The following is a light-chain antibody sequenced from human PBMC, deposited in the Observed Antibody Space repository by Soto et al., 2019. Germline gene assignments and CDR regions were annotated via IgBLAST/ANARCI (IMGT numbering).Light chain of an antibody. J-gene: IGLJ1*01. V-gene: IGLV2-11*01. Sequence: QSVLTQPRSVSGSPGQSVTISCTGATSDVGTYNFVSWYQQHPGKAPKVMIYDVSKRPSGVPDRFSGSMSGNTASLTISGLQAEDEADYYCCSYAGRYTFVFGTGTKVTVL. CDR3: CSYAGRYTFV. CDR1: TSDVGTYNF. CDR2: DVS.